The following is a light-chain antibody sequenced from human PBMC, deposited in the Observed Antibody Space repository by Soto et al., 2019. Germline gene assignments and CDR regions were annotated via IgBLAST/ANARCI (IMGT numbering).Light chain of an antibody. CDR3: QQYNNWPSIN. Sequence: EVALTQSPGTLSLSPGERATLSCRASQSVSSNLAWYQQKPGQAPRLLIYGASTRATGIPARFSGSGSGTEFTLTISSLQSEDFAVYYCQQYNNWPSINFGQGTRLEIK. CDR1: QSVSSN. V-gene: IGKV3D-15*01. J-gene: IGKJ5*01. CDR2: GAS.